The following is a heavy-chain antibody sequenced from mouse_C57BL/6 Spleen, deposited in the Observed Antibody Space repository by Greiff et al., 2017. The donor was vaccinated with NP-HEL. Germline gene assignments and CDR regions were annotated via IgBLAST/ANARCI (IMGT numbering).Heavy chain of an antibody. D-gene: IGHD2-5*01. V-gene: IGHV1-54*01. CDR2: INPGSGGT. CDR3: ARGGYYSNLYWYFDV. J-gene: IGHJ1*03. CDR1: GYAFTNYL. Sequence: VQLQESGAELVRPGTSVKVSCKASGYAFTNYLIEWVKQRPGQGLEWIGVINPGSGGTNYNEKFKGKATLTADKSSSTAYMQLSSLTSEDSAVYFCARGGYYSNLYWYFDVWGTGTTVTVSS.